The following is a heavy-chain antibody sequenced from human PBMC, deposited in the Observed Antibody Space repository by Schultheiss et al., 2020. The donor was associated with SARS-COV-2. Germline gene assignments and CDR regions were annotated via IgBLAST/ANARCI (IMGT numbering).Heavy chain of an antibody. J-gene: IGHJ4*02. CDR1: GFIFSSYE. Sequence: GGSLRLSCAASGFIFSSYEMNWVRQAPGKGLEWVSYISSSGKTIYYADSVKGRFTISRDNTKKSLYLQMNSLRAEDTALYYCARESEGFGELWHWGQGTLVTVSS. CDR2: ISSSGKTI. D-gene: IGHD3-10*01. CDR3: ARESEGFGELWH. V-gene: IGHV3-48*03.